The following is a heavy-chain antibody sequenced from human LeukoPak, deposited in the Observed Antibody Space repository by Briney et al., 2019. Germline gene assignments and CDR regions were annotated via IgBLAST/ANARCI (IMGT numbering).Heavy chain of an antibody. V-gene: IGHV3-48*04. CDR1: GFTFSSYT. CDR3: ARDILTGSQSRFQH. CDR2: IGTSSTTI. Sequence: GSLRLSCAASGFTFSSYTMNWVRQPPGKWLECVSNIGTSSTTIYYAVSVMGRFTISRDNAKNSLYLQMNSLRAEDTAVYYCARDILTGSQSRFQHWGQGTLVTVSS. D-gene: IGHD3-9*01. J-gene: IGHJ1*01.